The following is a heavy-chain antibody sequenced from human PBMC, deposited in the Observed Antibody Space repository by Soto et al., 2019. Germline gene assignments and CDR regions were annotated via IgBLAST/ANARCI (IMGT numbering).Heavy chain of an antibody. V-gene: IGHV3-23*01. CDR1: GFTFSSYA. CDR3: AKAPCSGGSCYSGSVDY. J-gene: IGHJ4*02. Sequence: EVQLLESGGGLVQPGGSLRLSCAASGFTFSSYAMSWVRQAPGKGLEWVSAISGSGGSTYYADSVKGRFTISRDNSKNTLYLQMNGLRAEDTAVYYCAKAPCSGGSCYSGSVDYWGQGALVPVSS. CDR2: ISGSGGST. D-gene: IGHD2-15*01.